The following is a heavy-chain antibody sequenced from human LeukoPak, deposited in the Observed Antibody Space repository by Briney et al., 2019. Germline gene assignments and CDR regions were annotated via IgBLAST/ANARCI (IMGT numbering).Heavy chain of an antibody. CDR3: AKGGYIYAPSIYYYYMDG. V-gene: IGHV3-23*01. D-gene: IGHD5-18*01. CDR1: GFTFSSYA. Sequence: GGSLRLSCAASGFTFSSYAMSWVRQAPGKGLEWVSAISGSGGSTYYADSVKGRFTISRDNSKNTLYLQMNSLRAEDTAVYYCAKGGYIYAPSIYYYYMDGWGKGSTVTVSS. CDR2: ISGSGGST. J-gene: IGHJ6*03.